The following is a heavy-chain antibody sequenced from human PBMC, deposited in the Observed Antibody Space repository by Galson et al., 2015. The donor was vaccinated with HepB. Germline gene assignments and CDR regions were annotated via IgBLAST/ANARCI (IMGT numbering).Heavy chain of an antibody. CDR3: ARAVGGAPPDTFDV. Sequence: LSLTCTVSGASISSGDYYWSWIRQPPGRGLEWIGHTHYSGITYYNPPLRSRLIISVDMSKNQFSLKLSSVTAADTAMYYCARAVGGAPPDTFDVWGQGTMVSVSS. V-gene: IGHV4-30-4*01. J-gene: IGHJ3*01. D-gene: IGHD3-10*01. CDR2: THYSGIT. CDR1: GASISSGDYY.